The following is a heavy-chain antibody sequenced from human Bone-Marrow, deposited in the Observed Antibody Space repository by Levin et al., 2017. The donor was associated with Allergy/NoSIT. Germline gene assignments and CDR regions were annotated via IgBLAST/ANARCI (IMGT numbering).Heavy chain of an antibody. V-gene: IGHV3-23*01. J-gene: IGHJ4*02. CDR1: GFTFANHA. CDR2: IRPSSERT. Sequence: GESLKISCAASGFTFANHAMTWVRHAPGKGLEWVSTIRPSSERTYFADSVKGRFTVSRDDSMNMMYLQMNSLRADDAAVYYCAREQGARGWYTVDFWGQGTLVTVSS. CDR3: AREQGARGWYTVDF. D-gene: IGHD6-19*01.